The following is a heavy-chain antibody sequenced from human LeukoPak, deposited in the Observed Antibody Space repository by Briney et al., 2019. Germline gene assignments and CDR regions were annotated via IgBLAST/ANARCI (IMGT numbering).Heavy chain of an antibody. CDR3: ARDLQTLGYCSSTSCYTGGYYYGVDV. CDR1: GYTFTGYY. D-gene: IGHD2-2*02. J-gene: IGHJ6*02. CDR2: INPNSGGT. V-gene: IGHV1-2*02. Sequence: ASVKVSCKASGYTFTGYYMHWVRQAPGQGLGWMGWINPNSGGTNYAQKFQGRVTMTRDTSISTAYMELSRLRSDDTAVYYCARDLQTLGYCSSTSCYTGGYYYGVDVWGQGTTVTVSS.